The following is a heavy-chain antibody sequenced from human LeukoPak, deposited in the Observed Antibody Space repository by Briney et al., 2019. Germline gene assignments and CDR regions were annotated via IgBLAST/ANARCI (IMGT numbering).Heavy chain of an antibody. CDR3: ARDRSPNYYDSSGYYQSYYYYYYMDV. J-gene: IGHJ6*03. D-gene: IGHD3-22*01. V-gene: IGHV3-30*03. CDR2: ISYDGSNK. CDR1: GFTFSSYG. Sequence: GGSLRLSCAASGFTFSSYGMHWVRQAPGKGLEWVAVISYDGSNKYYADSVKGRFTISRDNSKNTLYLQMNSLRAEDTAVYYCARDRSPNYYDSSGYYQSYYYYYYMDVWGKGTTVTVSS.